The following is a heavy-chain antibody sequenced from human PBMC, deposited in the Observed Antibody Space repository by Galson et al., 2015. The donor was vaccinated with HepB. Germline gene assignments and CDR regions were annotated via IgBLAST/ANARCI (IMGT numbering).Heavy chain of an antibody. CDR3: ARAKWDGSGYYFDY. J-gene: IGHJ4*02. Sequence: SLRLSCAVSGFTVSINYMGWVRQAPGKGLEWVSVIYSGGSTYYADSVKGRFTISRDNSQNTLYLQMTSLRAEDTAVYYCARAKWDGSGYYFDYWGQGTLVTVSS. D-gene: IGHD3-10*01. CDR1: GFTVSINY. CDR2: IYSGGST. V-gene: IGHV3-53*01.